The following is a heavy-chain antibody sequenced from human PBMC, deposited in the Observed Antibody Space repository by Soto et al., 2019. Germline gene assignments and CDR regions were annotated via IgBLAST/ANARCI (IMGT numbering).Heavy chain of an antibody. Sequence: SVKVSCKASGGTFSRYAFSWVRQAPGQGLEWMGGTIPVFGTAKYAQKFQGRVTITADKSTSTAYMELRSLTSEDTAVYYCARADFGGVISYYFFYVMDVWGQGTTVTVPS. CDR2: TIPVFGTA. D-gene: IGHD3-3*01. CDR1: GGTFSRYA. V-gene: IGHV1-69*06. J-gene: IGHJ6*02. CDR3: ARADFGGVISYYFFYVMDV.